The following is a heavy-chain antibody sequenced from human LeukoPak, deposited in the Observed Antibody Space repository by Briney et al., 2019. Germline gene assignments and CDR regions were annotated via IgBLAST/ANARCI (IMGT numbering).Heavy chain of an antibody. CDR3: ARPHDYGDYLFDY. Sequence: PSETLSLTCAVYGGSFSGYYWSWIRHPPGKGLEWIGEINHSGSTYYNPSLKSRVTISVDTSKNQLSLKLSSVTAADTAVYYCARPHDYGDYLFDYWGQGTLVTVSS. D-gene: IGHD4-17*01. CDR2: INHSGST. V-gene: IGHV4-34*01. CDR1: GGSFSGYY. J-gene: IGHJ4*02.